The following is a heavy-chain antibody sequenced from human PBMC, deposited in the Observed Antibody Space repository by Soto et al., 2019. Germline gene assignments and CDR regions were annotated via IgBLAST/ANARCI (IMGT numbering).Heavy chain of an antibody. CDR1: GVTFSDHY. V-gene: IGHV3-11*06. Sequence: GGSLGLSCTASGVTFSDHYMSWIRQAPGKGLEWVSYISPSSSYTNYAVSVKGRFTISRDNAKNSLYLQMNSLRGEDTAVYYCARNHIAASGTSAYDIWGQGTMVTVSS. D-gene: IGHD6-13*01. CDR3: ARNHIAASGTSAYDI. J-gene: IGHJ3*02. CDR2: ISPSSSYT.